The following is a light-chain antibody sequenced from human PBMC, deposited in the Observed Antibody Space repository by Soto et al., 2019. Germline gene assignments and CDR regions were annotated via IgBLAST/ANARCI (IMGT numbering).Light chain of an antibody. J-gene: IGKJ1*01. CDR2: DAS. CDR3: QQRSNWPLT. Sequence: EIVLTQSPATLSLSPGERATLSCRASQSVSSYLAWYQQKPGQAPRLLIYDASNRATGIPARFSGSGSGTDFTLTISSLEPEDFAVYYCQQRSNWPLTFGQGPKVEIK. CDR1: QSVSSY. V-gene: IGKV3-11*01.